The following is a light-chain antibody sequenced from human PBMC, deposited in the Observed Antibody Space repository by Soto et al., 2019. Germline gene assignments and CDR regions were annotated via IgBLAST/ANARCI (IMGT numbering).Light chain of an antibody. CDR1: QGISSY. J-gene: IGKJ4*01. Sequence: DIQLTQSPSFLSASVGDRVTITCRASQGISSYLACYQQKPWKAPKLLIFAASTLHSGVPSRFSGSGSGTEFTLTIISLQPEDFATYYCQQLQSYPRTFVGGTKVE. CDR3: QQLQSYPRT. V-gene: IGKV1-9*01. CDR2: AAS.